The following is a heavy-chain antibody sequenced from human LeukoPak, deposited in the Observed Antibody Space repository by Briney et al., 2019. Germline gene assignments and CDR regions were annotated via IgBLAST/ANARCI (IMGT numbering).Heavy chain of an antibody. D-gene: IGHD3-10*02. CDR2: IYYIGST. CDR3: ARDLSFVRGVPLAFDI. CDR1: GGSISSYY. J-gene: IGHJ3*02. Sequence: PSETLSLTCTVSGGSISSYYWSWIRQPPGKGLEWIGYIYYIGSTNYNPSLKSRVTISVDTSKNQCSLRLSSVTAADTAVYYCARDLSFVRGVPLAFDIWGQGTMVTVSS. V-gene: IGHV4-59*01.